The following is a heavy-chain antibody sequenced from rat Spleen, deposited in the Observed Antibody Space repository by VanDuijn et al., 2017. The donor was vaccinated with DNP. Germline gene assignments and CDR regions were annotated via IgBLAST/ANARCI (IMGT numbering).Heavy chain of an antibody. CDR1: GFSLTSNS. CDR2: IWGDGTT. D-gene: IGHD1-10*01. J-gene: IGHJ2*01. V-gene: IGHV2-1*01. CDR3: TYNNYY. Sequence: QVQLKESGPGLEQPSQTLSLTCTVSGFSLTSNSVHWIRQPPGKGLEWMGGIWGDGTTDYNSHLKSRLSISRDTSKSQVFLKMNSLQTDDTAIYFCTYNNYYWGQGVMVTVSS.